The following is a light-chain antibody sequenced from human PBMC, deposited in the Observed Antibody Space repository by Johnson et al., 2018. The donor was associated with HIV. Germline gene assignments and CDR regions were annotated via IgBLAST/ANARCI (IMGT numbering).Light chain of an antibody. CDR1: SSNIGNNY. J-gene: IGLJ1*01. V-gene: IGLV1-51*02. CDR2: ENN. Sequence: QSALTQPPSMSAAPGQKVTISCSTSSSNIGNNYVSWYQQLPGTAPKLLIYENNKRPSGIPDRFSGSKSGTSATLGITGLQTGDEADYYFATWDFSVSAYVFGTGTKVTVL. CDR3: ATWDFSVSAYV.